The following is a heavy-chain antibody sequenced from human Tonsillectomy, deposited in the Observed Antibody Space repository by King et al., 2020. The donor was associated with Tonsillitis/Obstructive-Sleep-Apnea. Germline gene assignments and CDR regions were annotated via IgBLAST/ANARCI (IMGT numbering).Heavy chain of an antibody. CDR2: ISYDGSNE. J-gene: IGHJ6*02. Sequence: VQLVESGGGVVQPGRSLRLSCAASGFTFSSYAMHWVRQAPGKGLEWVAVISYDGSNEYCADSVKGRFTISRDNSKNTLYLQMNSLRAEDTAVYYCAGDIAAAGTYYGMDVWGQGTTVTFSS. CDR1: GFTFSSYA. CDR3: AGDIAAAGTYYGMDV. V-gene: IGHV3-30*04. D-gene: IGHD6-13*01.